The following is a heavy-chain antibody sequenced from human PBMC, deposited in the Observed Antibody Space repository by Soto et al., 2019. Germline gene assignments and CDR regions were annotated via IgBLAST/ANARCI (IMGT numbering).Heavy chain of an antibody. J-gene: IGHJ6*02. CDR3: VAARRGYYYYGMDV. D-gene: IGHD6-6*01. V-gene: IGHV3-23*01. Sequence: EVQLLESGGGLVQPGGSLRLSCAASGFTFSSYAMSWVRQAPGKGLEWVSAISGSGGSTYYADSVKGRFTISRDNSKNTLYLQMNSLRAEDTAVYYCVAARRGYYYYGMDVWGQGTTVTVSS. CDR1: GFTFSSYA. CDR2: ISGSGGST.